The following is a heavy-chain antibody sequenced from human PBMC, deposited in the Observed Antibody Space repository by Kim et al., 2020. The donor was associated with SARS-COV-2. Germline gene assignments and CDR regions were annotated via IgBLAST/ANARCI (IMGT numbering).Heavy chain of an antibody. CDR1: GGSISSGGYY. Sequence: SETLSLTCTVSGGSISSGGYYWSWIRQHPGKGLEWIGYIYYSGSTYYNPSLKSRVTISVDTSKNQFSLKLSSVTAADTAVYYCAREDFDWHLFDYWGQGTLVTVSS. V-gene: IGHV4-31*03. D-gene: IGHD3-9*01. J-gene: IGHJ4*02. CDR3: AREDFDWHLFDY. CDR2: IYYSGST.